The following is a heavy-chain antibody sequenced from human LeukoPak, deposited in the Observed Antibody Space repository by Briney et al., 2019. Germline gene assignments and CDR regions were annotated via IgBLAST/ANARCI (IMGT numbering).Heavy chain of an antibody. D-gene: IGHD6-13*01. J-gene: IGHJ1*01. V-gene: IGHV3-30*02. CDR2: IRYDGSKK. CDR3: ANTVRRLIAAAGTWYFQH. CDR1: GFTFSSYG. Sequence: AGGSLRLSCAASGFTFSSYGMHWVRQAPGKGLEWVAFIRYDGSKKYYADSVKGRFTISRDNSKNTLYLQTNSLRAEDTAVYYCANTVRRLIAAAGTWYFQHWGQGTLVTVSS.